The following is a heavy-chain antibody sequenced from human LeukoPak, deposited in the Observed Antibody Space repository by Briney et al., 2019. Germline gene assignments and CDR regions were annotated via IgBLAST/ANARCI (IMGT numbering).Heavy chain of an antibody. CDR2: FSGSGGST. V-gene: IGHV3-23*01. CDR3: AKDVLDYGSGSWILTNAFDI. J-gene: IGHJ3*02. Sequence: GGSLRLSCAASGFTFSSYAMSWVRRAPGKGLEWVSAFSGSGGSTYYADSVKGRFTISRDNSKNTLYLQMNSLRAEDTAVYYCAKDVLDYGSGSWILTNAFDIWGQGTMVAVSS. CDR1: GFTFSSYA. D-gene: IGHD3-10*01.